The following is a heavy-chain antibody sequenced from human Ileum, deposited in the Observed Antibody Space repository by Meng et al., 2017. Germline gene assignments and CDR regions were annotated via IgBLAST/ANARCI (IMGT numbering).Heavy chain of an antibody. CDR2: IYNNGVT. J-gene: IGHJ5*02. CDR3: ARWFDP. V-gene: IGHV4-61*08. CDR1: GGSVTSGGYY. Sequence: SETLSLTCNVSGGSVTSGGYYWNWIRQAPGKGLEWIGCIYNNGVTNYNPSLKSRVTISLGPSKNQFSLKVTSVTAADTAVYYCARWFDPWGQGTRVTGPS.